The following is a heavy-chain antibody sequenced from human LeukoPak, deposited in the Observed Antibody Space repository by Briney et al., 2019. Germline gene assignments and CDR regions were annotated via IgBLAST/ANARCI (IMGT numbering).Heavy chain of an antibody. V-gene: IGHV3-33*01. CDR1: GFTFTSYG. CDR3: ARDLSIAVFDY. Sequence: GGSLRLSCAASGFTFTSYGMHWVRQAPGKGLEWVAVIWYDRRNKYYVDSVKGRFTISRDNSKNTVYLQMNSLRAEDTAVYFCARDLSIAVFDYWGQGTLVTVSS. CDR2: IWYDRRNK. J-gene: IGHJ4*02. D-gene: IGHD6-19*01.